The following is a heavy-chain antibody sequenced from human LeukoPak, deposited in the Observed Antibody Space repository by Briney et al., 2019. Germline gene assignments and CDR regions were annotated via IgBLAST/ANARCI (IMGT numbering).Heavy chain of an antibody. CDR3: AKSHLSSTSGGYNYYYYYMDV. CDR2: ISYGGSNK. J-gene: IGHJ6*03. CDR1: GFTFSSYA. V-gene: IGHV3-30-3*02. D-gene: IGHD2-2*01. Sequence: PGGSLRLSCAASGFTFSSYAMHWVRQAPGKGLEWVAVISYGGSNKYYADSVKGRFTISRDNSKNTLYLQMNSLRAEDTAVYYCAKSHLSSTSGGYNYYYYYMDVWGKGTTVTVSS.